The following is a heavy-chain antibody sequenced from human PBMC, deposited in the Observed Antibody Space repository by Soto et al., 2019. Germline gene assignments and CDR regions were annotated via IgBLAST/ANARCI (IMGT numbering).Heavy chain of an antibody. J-gene: IGHJ3*02. CDR1: GGTFSSYA. CDR2: IIPIFGTA. V-gene: IGHV1-69*06. Sequence: QVQLVQSGAEVKKPGSSVKVSCKASGGTFSSYAISWVRQAPGQGLEWMGGIIPIFGTANYAQKFQGRVTITADNSTSTGYMELSSLRSEDTAVYYCASGLMYGGKIHAAFAIWGQGTMVTVSS. D-gene: IGHD2-15*01. CDR3: ASGLMYGGKIHAAFAI.